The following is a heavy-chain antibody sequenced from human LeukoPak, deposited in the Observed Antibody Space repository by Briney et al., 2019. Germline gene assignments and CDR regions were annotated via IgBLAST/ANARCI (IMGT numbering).Heavy chain of an antibody. J-gene: IGHJ4*02. CDR1: GGSISSSNYY. CDR3: ASHVGGTHLTPFDY. CDR2: IYYSGNT. Sequence: PSETLSLTCTVSGGSISSSNYYWGWIRQPPGKGLEWIGSIYYSGNTYYNPSLKSRVTISVDTSKNQFSLKLSSVTAADTAVYFCASHVGGTHLTPFDYWGQGTLVTVSS. V-gene: IGHV4-39*01. D-gene: IGHD1-26*01.